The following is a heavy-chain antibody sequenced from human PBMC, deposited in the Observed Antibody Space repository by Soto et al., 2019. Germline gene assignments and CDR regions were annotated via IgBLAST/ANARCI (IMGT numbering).Heavy chain of an antibody. D-gene: IGHD3-10*01. Sequence: QVQLVQSGAEVKKPGASVKVSCKASGYTFTSYDINWVRQATGQGLECMGWINPNRVNTGYAQKFQGRVTMTRNTSISTAYMELSSLRSEDTAVYYCARGGVFFFAAPTKHFDYWGQGTLVTVSS. V-gene: IGHV1-8*01. CDR1: GYTFTSYD. CDR3: ARGGVFFFAAPTKHFDY. CDR2: INPNRVNT. J-gene: IGHJ4*02.